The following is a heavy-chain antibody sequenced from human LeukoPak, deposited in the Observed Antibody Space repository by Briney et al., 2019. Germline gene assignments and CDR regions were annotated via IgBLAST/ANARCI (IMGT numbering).Heavy chain of an antibody. Sequence: SQTLSLTCAISGDSLSSNTAAWTWIRQSPSRGLEWLGRTYYRSKWYNDYAVSVKSRITINPDTSKNQFSLQLNSVTPEDTAVYYCAISCQWLNWFDPWGQGTLVTVSS. CDR1: GDSLSSNTAA. CDR3: AISCQWLNWFDP. CDR2: TYYRSKWYN. D-gene: IGHD6-19*01. J-gene: IGHJ5*02. V-gene: IGHV6-1*01.